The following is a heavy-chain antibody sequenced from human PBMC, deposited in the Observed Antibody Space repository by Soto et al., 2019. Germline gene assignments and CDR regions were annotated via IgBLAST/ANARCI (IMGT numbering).Heavy chain of an antibody. CDR3: ARGGSEPDYGMDV. Sequence: GSLRLSCADSGFTVSSNYMSWVRQAPGKALERVSVIYSGGSTYYADSVKGRFTISRDNSKNTLYLQMNSLRAEDKAVYYCARGGSEPDYGMDVWGQGTTVTVSS. CDR1: GFTVSSNY. J-gene: IGHJ6*02. D-gene: IGHD1-26*01. V-gene: IGHV3-53*01. CDR2: IYSGGST.